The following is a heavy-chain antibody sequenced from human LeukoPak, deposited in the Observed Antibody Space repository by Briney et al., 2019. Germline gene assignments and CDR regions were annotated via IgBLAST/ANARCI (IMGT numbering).Heavy chain of an antibody. CDR1: GFTFSSYS. Sequence: MTGGSLRLSCAASGFTFSSYSMNWVRQAPGKGLEWVSSTSSASTYIYYADSVKGRFTISRDNAKNSLYLQMNSLRAEDTAMYYCARLVWDTTMADEDIDSWGQGTLLIVSS. D-gene: IGHD5-18*01. CDR3: ARLVWDTTMADEDIDS. J-gene: IGHJ4*02. CDR2: TSSASTYI. V-gene: IGHV3-21*01.